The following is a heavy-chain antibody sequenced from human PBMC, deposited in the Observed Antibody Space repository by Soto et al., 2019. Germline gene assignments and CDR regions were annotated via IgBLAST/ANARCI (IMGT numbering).Heavy chain of an antibody. Sequence: ASVKVSCKASGYTFTSYYMHWVRQAPGQRLEWMGIINPSGGSTSYAQKFQGRVTMTRDTSTSTVYMELSSLRSEDTAVYYCARAVVVVAATQGPSAYYMDVWGKGTTVTVSS. D-gene: IGHD2-15*01. CDR1: GYTFTSYY. CDR3: ARAVVVVAATQGPSAYYMDV. CDR2: INPSGGST. J-gene: IGHJ6*03. V-gene: IGHV1-46*03.